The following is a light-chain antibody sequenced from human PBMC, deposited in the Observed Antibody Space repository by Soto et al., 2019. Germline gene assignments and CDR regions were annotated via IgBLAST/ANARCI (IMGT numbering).Light chain of an antibody. J-gene: IGKJ5*01. CDR3: QVYNNGPPG. Sequence: DIQMTQSPSSLSAPVGDRVTITCRASQGIGNYLAWYQHKPGKVPKLLIYGASTLQSRVPSRFSGGGSGTEFTLTISGLQIEDLATYYCQVYNNGPPGFGQGTRLEI. CDR1: QGIGNY. V-gene: IGKV1-27*01. CDR2: GAS.